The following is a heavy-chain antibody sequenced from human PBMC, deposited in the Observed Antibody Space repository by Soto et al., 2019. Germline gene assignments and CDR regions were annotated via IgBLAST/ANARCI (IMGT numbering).Heavy chain of an antibody. CDR2: ISFDGTNK. Sequence: QVQLVESGGGVVQPGRSLRLSCAASGFTFSNYGMHWVRQAPGKGLEWVAVISFDGTNKYYADSVKGRFTISRDNSKNTVYLQMNSLRAEDTAVYHCAKVSLIGSSWPFYYWGQGALVTVSS. D-gene: IGHD6-13*01. J-gene: IGHJ4*02. V-gene: IGHV3-30*18. CDR1: GFTFSNYG. CDR3: AKVSLIGSSWPFYY.